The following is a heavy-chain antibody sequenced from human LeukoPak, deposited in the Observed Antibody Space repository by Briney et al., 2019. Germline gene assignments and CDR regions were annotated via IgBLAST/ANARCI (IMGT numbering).Heavy chain of an antibody. CDR3: ARSYCSSTTCYAVGAFDV. CDR1: GGSISRGDYY. V-gene: IGHV4-39*01. Sequence: SETLSLTCTVSGGSISRGDYYGGWVRQPPGEGLEWIGSISYSGSTYYNPSLKSRVTMFVDMSNNQFSLKLRSVTAADTAVYYCARSYCSSTTCYAVGAFDVWGQGTMVTVSS. CDR2: ISYSGST. J-gene: IGHJ3*01. D-gene: IGHD2-2*01.